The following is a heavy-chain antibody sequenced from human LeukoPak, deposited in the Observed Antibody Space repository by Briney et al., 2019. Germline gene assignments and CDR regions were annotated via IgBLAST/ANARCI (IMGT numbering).Heavy chain of an antibody. CDR3: ARGLFYDFWSGYPSNWFDP. V-gene: IGHV4-34*01. J-gene: IGHJ5*02. Sequence: SETLSLTCAVYGGSFSGYYWSWIRQPAGKGLEWIGEINHSGSTNYNPSLKSRVTISVDTSKNQFSLKLSSVTAADTAVYYCARGLFYDFWSGYPSNWFDPWGQGTLVTVSS. CDR2: INHSGST. CDR1: GGSFSGYY. D-gene: IGHD3-3*01.